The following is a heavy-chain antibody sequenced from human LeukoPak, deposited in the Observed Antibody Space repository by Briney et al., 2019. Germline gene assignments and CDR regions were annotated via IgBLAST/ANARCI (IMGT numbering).Heavy chain of an antibody. CDR1: GFTFSSHT. J-gene: IGHJ4*02. D-gene: IGHD3-22*01. Sequence: GGSLRLSCAASGFTFSSHTMNWVCQAPGKGLEWVSSISSSSSYIYYADSLKGRFTISRDNAQNSLYLQMNSLRAEDTAVYYCARECYYEGSGYYDYWGQGTLVTVSS. CDR2: ISSSSSYI. CDR3: ARECYYEGSGYYDY. V-gene: IGHV3-21*01.